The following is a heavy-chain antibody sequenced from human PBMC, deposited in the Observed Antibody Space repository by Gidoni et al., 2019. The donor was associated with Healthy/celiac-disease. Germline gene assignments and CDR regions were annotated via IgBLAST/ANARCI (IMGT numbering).Heavy chain of an antibody. J-gene: IGHJ4*02. CDR1: GYTFTSYA. Sequence: QVQLVPSGSELKKPGASVKVSCKASGYTFTSYARNWVRQAPGQGLEWIGWINPNTGNPTYAKGFTGRFVFSLDTSVSTAYLQICSLKAEDTAVYYCARGSRRGQWLAPLGYWGQGTLVTVSS. CDR3: ARGSRRGQWLAPLGY. V-gene: IGHV7-4-1*01. CDR2: INPNTGNP. D-gene: IGHD6-19*01.